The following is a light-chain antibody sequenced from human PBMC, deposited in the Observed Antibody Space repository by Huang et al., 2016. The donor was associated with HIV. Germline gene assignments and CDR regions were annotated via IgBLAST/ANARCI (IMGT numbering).Light chain of an antibody. Sequence: DIVMTQSLDSLAVSLVERDIINCKSSQSVLDNSNNKNCLAWFQQKPGQTPKLLIYWASSQESGDPDLFSGSGSGTDFTLTISSLQAEDVAVYYCHQYYNTPYTFGQGTKLEIK. V-gene: IGKV4-1*01. CDR1: QSVLDNSNNKNC. CDR2: WAS. J-gene: IGKJ2*01. CDR3: HQYYNTPYT.